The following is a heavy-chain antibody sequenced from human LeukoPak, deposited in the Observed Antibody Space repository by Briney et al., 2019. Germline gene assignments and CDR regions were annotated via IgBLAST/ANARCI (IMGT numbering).Heavy chain of an antibody. D-gene: IGHD4-11*01. Sequence: GVSLRLSCAASGFTFSSYGMHWVRQAPGKGLEWVAVIWYDGSNKYYADSVKGRFTISRDNSKNTLYLQMNSLRAEDTAVYYCARDSTETGYYFDYWGQGTLVTVSS. CDR2: IWYDGSNK. J-gene: IGHJ4*02. CDR1: GFTFSSYG. CDR3: ARDSTETGYYFDY. V-gene: IGHV3-33*01.